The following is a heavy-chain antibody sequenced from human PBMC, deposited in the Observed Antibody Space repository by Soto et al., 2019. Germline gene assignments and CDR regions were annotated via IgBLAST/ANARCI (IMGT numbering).Heavy chain of an antibody. CDR1: GFTFSSYA. D-gene: IGHD6-19*01. CDR2: ISGSGGST. V-gene: IGHV3-23*01. Sequence: EVQLLESGGGLVQPGGSLRLSCAASGFTFSSYAMSWVRQAPGKGLEWVSAISGSGGSTYYADSVKGRFTISRENSKNTLYLQMNSLRAEDTAVYYCAKEVVGRAVAKYYLDYWGQGTLVTVSS. J-gene: IGHJ4*02. CDR3: AKEVVGRAVAKYYLDY.